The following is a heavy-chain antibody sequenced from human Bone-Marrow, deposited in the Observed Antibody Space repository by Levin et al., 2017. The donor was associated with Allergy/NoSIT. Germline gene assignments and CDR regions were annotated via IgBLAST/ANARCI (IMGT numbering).Heavy chain of an antibody. Sequence: PGGSLRLPCAALGFTFRNYGMHWVRQAPGKGLEGVPVISYDGLPKNFAGPVEGRFTLSRDNSKNPLYLQMNKLQATYAAVYYCAKSGAYGDHLDYMGVCGKGTTVTVSS. CDR2: ISYDGLPK. CDR3: AKSGAYGDHLDYMGV. CDR1: GFTFRNYG. J-gene: IGHJ6*03. D-gene: IGHD4-17*01. V-gene: IGHV3-30*18.